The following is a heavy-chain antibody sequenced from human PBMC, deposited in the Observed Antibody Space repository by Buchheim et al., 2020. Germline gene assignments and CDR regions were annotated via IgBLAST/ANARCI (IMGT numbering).Heavy chain of an antibody. Sequence: EVQLVQSGAEVTKPGESLKISCKASGCSLSSFWITWVRQMPGKGLEWMGRIDPSDSYTNYSPSFQGHVTISADKSINTAYPQWSSLKTSDTAIYYCARTVAGTREDCWGQGTL. CDR2: IDPSDSYT. J-gene: IGHJ4*02. V-gene: IGHV5-10-1*03. D-gene: IGHD6-19*01. CDR1: GCSLSSFW. CDR3: ARTVAGTREDC.